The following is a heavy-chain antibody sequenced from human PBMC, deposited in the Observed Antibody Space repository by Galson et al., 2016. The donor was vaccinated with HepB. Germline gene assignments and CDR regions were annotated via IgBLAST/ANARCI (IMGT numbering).Heavy chain of an antibody. CDR1: GFTFGSYA. CDR2: ISGSGVGT. V-gene: IGHV3-23*01. D-gene: IGHD3/OR15-3a*01. Sequence: SLRLSCAGSGFTFGSYAMNWVRQAPGKGLEWVSTISGSGVGTYYADSVKGRFIVSRDNSKNKLYLLMTILTAEDTAVYYCAKDRTLLVWLEMEPDDALDIWGQGTMVTVSS. J-gene: IGHJ3*02. CDR3: AKDRTLLVWLEMEPDDALDI.